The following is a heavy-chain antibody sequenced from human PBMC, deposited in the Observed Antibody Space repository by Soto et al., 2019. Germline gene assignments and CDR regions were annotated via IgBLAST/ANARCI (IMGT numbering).Heavy chain of an antibody. D-gene: IGHD3-22*01. CDR2: ITPFNGNT. CDR3: ASGRYDASGYFDY. Sequence: SYTGYINTVTDFYLHWVRQDPGQALEWMGWITPFNGNTKYAQKFQDRVTFTGDTSLNTAYMELSSLRSDDTAMFYCASGRYDASGYFDYWGQGTLVIVSS. V-gene: IGHV1-45*02. J-gene: IGHJ4*02. CDR1: INTVTDFY.